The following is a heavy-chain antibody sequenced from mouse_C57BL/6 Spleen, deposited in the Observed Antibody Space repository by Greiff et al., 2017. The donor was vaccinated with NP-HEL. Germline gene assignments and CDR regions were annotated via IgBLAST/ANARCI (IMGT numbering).Heavy chain of an antibody. V-gene: IGHV5-17*01. CDR3: ARSYYSNLFAY. J-gene: IGHJ3*01. CDR2: ISSGSSTI. CDR1: GFTFSEYG. D-gene: IGHD2-5*01. Sequence: EVKVVESGGGLVKPGGSLKLSCAASGFTFSEYGMHWVRQAPGKGLEWVAYISSGSSTIYYADKVKDRVTITRDNAKNTLLLQMTSLRSEDTVIYYCARSYYSNLFAYWGQGTLVTVSA.